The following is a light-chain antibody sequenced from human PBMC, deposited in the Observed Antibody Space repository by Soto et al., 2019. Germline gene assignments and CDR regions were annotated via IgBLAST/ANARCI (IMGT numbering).Light chain of an antibody. J-gene: IGLJ3*02. CDR2: GNS. Sequence: QSVLTQPPSVSGAPGQRVTISCTGTSSNIGAGYDVHWYQQHPGTAPKLLIYGNSNRPSGVPDRFSGSKSGTSASLAITGLQAEEEADYYCQSFDSSLSWVFGGGTKLTVL. V-gene: IGLV1-40*01. CDR1: SSNIGAGYD. CDR3: QSFDSSLSWV.